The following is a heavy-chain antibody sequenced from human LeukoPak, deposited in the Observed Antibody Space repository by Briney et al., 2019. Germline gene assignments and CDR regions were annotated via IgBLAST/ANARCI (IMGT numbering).Heavy chain of an antibody. Sequence: PGGSLRLSCAASGFTFSTYAMSWVRQAPGKGLQWVSLSSGDGAHYADSVKGRFTISRDNSKNTLYLQMTSLRAEDTAVYYCAKSIRAYYYMDVWGKGTTVTVSS. J-gene: IGHJ6*03. CDR3: AKSIRAYYYMDV. V-gene: IGHV3-23*01. CDR2: SSGDGA. CDR1: GFTFSTYA.